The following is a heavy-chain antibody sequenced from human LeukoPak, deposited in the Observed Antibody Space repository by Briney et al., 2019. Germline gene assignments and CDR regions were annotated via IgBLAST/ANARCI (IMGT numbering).Heavy chain of an antibody. Sequence: PETLSLTCAVSGYSISSGYYWGWIRQPPGKGLEWIGSIYHSGSTYYNPSLKSRVTISVDTSKNQFSLKLSSVTAADTAVYYCARHGYYDFWSGYLDYWGQGTLVTVSS. CDR2: IYHSGST. CDR3: ARHGYYDFWSGYLDY. V-gene: IGHV4-38-2*01. J-gene: IGHJ4*02. D-gene: IGHD3-3*01. CDR1: GYSISSGYY.